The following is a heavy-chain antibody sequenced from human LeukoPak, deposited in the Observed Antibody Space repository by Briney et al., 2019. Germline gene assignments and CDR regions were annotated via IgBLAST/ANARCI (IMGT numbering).Heavy chain of an antibody. D-gene: IGHD6-13*01. CDR2: IYSSGST. V-gene: IGHV4-39*01. Sequence: PSETLSLTCTVSGDSISSSSYYWGWIRQPPGKGLEWIGSIYSSGSTYYNPSLKSRVTISVDTSKNQFSLILSSVTAADTAVYYCARLPYSSSWYGIYYFDYWSQGTLVTVSS. CDR1: GDSISSSSYY. J-gene: IGHJ4*02. CDR3: ARLPYSSSWYGIYYFDY.